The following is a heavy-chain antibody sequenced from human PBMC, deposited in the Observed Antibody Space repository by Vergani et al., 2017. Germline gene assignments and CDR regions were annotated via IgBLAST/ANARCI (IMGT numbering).Heavy chain of an antibody. CDR2: IKSKTDGGTT. D-gene: IGHD3-3*01. J-gene: IGHJ3*02. Sequence: VQLVESGGGLVKPGGSLRLSCAASGFTFSNAWMSWVRQAPGKGLEWVGRIKSKTDGGTTDYAAPVKGRFTISRDDSKNTLYLQMNSLKTEDTAVYYCTTGYRRYYDFWSGFDAFDIWGQGTMVTVSS. V-gene: IGHV3-15*01. CDR3: TTGYRRYYDFWSGFDAFDI. CDR1: GFTFSNAW.